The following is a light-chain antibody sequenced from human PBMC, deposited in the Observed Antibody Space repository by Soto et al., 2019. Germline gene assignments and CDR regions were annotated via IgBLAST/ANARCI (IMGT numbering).Light chain of an antibody. CDR1: QSISSW. J-gene: IGKJ1*01. Sequence: DIQMTQSPSTLSASIGDRVTITCRASQSISSWLAWYQQKPGKAPQLLIYDSSTLEPGVPSRFRGSGSGTEFTLTINGLQPDDFATYYCQQYDGYCPQTFGQGTKVDIK. CDR3: QQYDGYCPQT. V-gene: IGKV1-5*01. CDR2: DSS.